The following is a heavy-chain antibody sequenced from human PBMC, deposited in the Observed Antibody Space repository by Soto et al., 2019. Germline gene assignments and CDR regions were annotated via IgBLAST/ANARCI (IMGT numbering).Heavy chain of an antibody. CDR1: GFTFSSYA. CDR2: ISGSGGST. CDR3: AKDPFGSGYFFRQFDP. V-gene: IGHV3-23*01. J-gene: IGHJ5*02. Sequence: GGSLRLSCAASGFTFSSYAMSWVRQAPGKGLEWVSAISGSGGSTYYADSVKGRFTISRDNSKNTLYLQMNSLRAEDTAVYYCAKDPFGSGYFFRQFDPWGQGTLVTVSS. D-gene: IGHD3-3*01.